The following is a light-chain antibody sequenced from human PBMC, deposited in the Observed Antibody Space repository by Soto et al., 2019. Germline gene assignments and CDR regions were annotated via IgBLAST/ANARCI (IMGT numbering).Light chain of an antibody. CDR1: QSISSW. V-gene: IGKV1-5*03. J-gene: IGKJ1*01. Sequence: IQMTQPPSTLSASVGYRVTITCRASQSISSWLAWYQQKPGKAPKLLIYKASSLQSGVPSRFSGSGSGTEFTLTISSLQPDDFATYYCQQYNSYSWTFGQGTKVDIK. CDR3: QQYNSYSWT. CDR2: KAS.